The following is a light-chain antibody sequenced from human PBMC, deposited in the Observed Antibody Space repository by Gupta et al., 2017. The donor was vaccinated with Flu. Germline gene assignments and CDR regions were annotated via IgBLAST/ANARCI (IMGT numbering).Light chain of an antibody. J-gene: IGKJ2*01. CDR2: KAS. CDR1: QSISSW. CDR3: QQYNSYPFT. Sequence: DIQMTQSPSTLSASVGDRVTITCRASQSISSWLAWYQQKPGKAPKLLIYKASSLESGVPSRFSGSGSGTEFTLTISSLQPDDFATYYCQQYNSYPFTFGQGTKLEIK. V-gene: IGKV1-5*03.